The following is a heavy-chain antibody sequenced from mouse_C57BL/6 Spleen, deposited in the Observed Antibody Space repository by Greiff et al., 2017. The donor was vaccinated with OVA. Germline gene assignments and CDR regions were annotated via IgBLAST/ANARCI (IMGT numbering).Heavy chain of an antibody. J-gene: IGHJ2*01. Sequence: QVQLQQSGAELVKPGASVKMSCKASGYTFTSYWITWVKQRPGQGLEWIGEIYPGSGSTNYNEKFKGKATLTVDKSSSTAYMQLSSLTSEDSAVYSCAVDSSGRDYWGQGTTLTVSS. V-gene: IGHV1-55*01. D-gene: IGHD3-2*02. CDR2: IYPGSGST. CDR1: GYTFTSYW. CDR3: AVDSSGRDY.